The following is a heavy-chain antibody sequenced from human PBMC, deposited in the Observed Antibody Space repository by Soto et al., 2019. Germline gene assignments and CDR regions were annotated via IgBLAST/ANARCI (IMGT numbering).Heavy chain of an antibody. CDR3: ARLLLWFGEPNDAFDI. D-gene: IGHD3-10*01. Sequence: SETLSLTCTVSGGSISSYYWSWIRQPAGKGLEWIGRIYTSGSTNYNPSLKSRVTMSVDTSKNQFSLKLSSVTAADTAVYYCARLLLWFGEPNDAFDIWGQGTMVTVSS. CDR1: GGSISSYY. J-gene: IGHJ3*02. V-gene: IGHV4-4*07. CDR2: IYTSGST.